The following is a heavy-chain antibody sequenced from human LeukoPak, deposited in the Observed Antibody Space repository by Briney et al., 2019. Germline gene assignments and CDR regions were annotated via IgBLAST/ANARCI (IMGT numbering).Heavy chain of an antibody. D-gene: IGHD2-2*01. CDR2: INPNSGDT. CDR3: ARDYCSSTSCLFDY. CDR1: GYTFTGYR. J-gene: IGHJ4*02. V-gene: IGHV1-2*06. Sequence: ASVNVSCKASGYTFTGYRLHWVRQAPGHGLEWMGRINPNSGDTIYAQKFQGRFTMTRDTSISTAYMELSRLRSDDTAVYYCARDYCSSTSCLFDYWGQGTLVTVSS.